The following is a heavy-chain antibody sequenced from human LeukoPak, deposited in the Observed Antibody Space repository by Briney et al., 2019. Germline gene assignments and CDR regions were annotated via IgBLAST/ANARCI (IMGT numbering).Heavy chain of an antibody. CDR1: GGTFSSYA. D-gene: IGHD3-16*02. J-gene: IGHJ4*02. V-gene: IGHV1-69*06. CDR3: ASGYYDYVWGSYRYLDY. Sequence: ASVKVSCKASGGTFSSYAISWVRQDPGQGLEWMGGIIPIFGTANYAQKFQGRVTITADKSTSTAYMELSSLRSEDTAVYYCASGYYDYVWGSYRYLDYWGQGTLVTVSS. CDR2: IIPIFGTA.